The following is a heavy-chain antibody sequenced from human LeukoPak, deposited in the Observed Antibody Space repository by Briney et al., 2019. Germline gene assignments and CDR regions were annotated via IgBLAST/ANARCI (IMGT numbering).Heavy chain of an antibody. D-gene: IGHD2-15*01. CDR3: AGCTGNSCYSGDFQH. CDR2: ISNSGRSI. V-gene: IGHV3-48*03. Sequence: PGGSLRLSCAASGFTFNSYEMNWVRQAPGKGLEWVSYISNSGRSIYYADSVKGRFTISRDNAKNSLYLQMNSLRAEDTAVYYCAGCTGNSCYSGDFQHWGQGTLVTVPS. J-gene: IGHJ1*01. CDR1: GFTFNSYE.